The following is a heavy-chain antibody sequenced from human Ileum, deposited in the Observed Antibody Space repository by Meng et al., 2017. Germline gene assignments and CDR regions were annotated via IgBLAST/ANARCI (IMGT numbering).Heavy chain of an antibody. D-gene: IGHD2-15*01. Sequence: EVQLLESGGGLGQPGGSLRLSCAASGFTFSSYDMSWVRQAPGKGLEWVSGISSSGGRTDYADSVKGRFTISRDNSKNRLYLQMNSLRVEDTAVYYCAPTKGVVAAATDPVYWGQGTLVTVSS. V-gene: IGHV3-23*01. CDR3: APTKGVVAAATDPVY. CDR1: GFTFSSYD. CDR2: ISSSGGRT. J-gene: IGHJ4*02.